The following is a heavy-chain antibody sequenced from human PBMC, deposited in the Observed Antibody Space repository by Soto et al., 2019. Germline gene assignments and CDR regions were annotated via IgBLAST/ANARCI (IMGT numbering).Heavy chain of an antibody. CDR3: AREDGVVGSSSAFDH. CDR2: INGRSNYV. D-gene: IGHD1-26*01. J-gene: IGHJ4*02. Sequence: LRLSCLFSGFTFSTYTMNWVRQAPGKGLEWVSSINGRSNYVYYADSVKGRFTISRDNAKNSLYLQMNRLRAEDTAIYYCAREDGVVGSSSAFDHWGLGTLVTVSS. V-gene: IGHV3-21*01. CDR1: GFTFSTYT.